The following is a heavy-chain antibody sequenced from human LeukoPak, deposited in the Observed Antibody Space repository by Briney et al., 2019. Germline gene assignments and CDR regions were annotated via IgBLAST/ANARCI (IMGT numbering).Heavy chain of an antibody. J-gene: IGHJ4*02. CDR1: GGSISSGSYY. CDR2: IYTSGST. Sequence: SETLSLTCTVSGGSISSGSYYWSWIRQPAGKGLEWIGRIYTSGSTNYNPSLKSRVTISVDTSKNQFSLKLSSVTAADTAVYYCSRETVAYYFDYWGQGTLVTVSS. D-gene: IGHD6-19*01. V-gene: IGHV4-61*02. CDR3: SRETVAYYFDY.